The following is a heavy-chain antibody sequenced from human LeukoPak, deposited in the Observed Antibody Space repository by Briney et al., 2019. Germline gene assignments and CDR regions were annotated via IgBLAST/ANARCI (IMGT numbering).Heavy chain of an antibody. Sequence: SETVSLTCIVSGGTISSYYWSWIPQPAGKGLEWIGRIYTSGSTNYNPSLKSRVTMSVDTSKNQFSLKLSSVTAADTAVYYCARDADFYGMDVWGQGTTVTVSS. V-gene: IGHV4-4*07. CDR3: ARDADFYGMDV. D-gene: IGHD3-3*01. CDR1: GGTISSYY. CDR2: IYTSGST. J-gene: IGHJ6*02.